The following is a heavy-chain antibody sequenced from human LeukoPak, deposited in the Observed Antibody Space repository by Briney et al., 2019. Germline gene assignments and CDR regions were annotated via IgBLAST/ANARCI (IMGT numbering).Heavy chain of an antibody. CDR2: INPNSGST. V-gene: IGHV1-2*02. CDR1: GYTFTGYY. J-gene: IGHJ1*01. Sequence: ASVKVSCKASGYTFTGYYMMWVRQAPGQGLEWMGWINPNSGSTTYAQKFQGRVTMTRDTSVSTAYLELNRLTSDDTAVYYCARDGTTGRFWGQGTLITVSS. CDR3: ARDGTTGRF. D-gene: IGHD2-8*02.